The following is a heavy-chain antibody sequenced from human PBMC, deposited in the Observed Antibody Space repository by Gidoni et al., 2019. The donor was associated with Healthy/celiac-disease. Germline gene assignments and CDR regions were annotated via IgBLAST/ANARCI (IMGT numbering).Heavy chain of an antibody. CDR2: ISGRGGNT. Sequence: EVQLLESGGGLVQPGGSLRLSCAASGFTFSSYAMSWVRQAPGKGLEWVSAISGRGGNTYYADSVKGRFTISRDNSKNTLYLQMNSLRAEDTAVYYCAKMGGSSGWSPFDSWGQGTLVTVSS. CDR3: AKMGGSSGWSPFDS. V-gene: IGHV3-23*01. D-gene: IGHD6-19*01. J-gene: IGHJ4*02. CDR1: GFTFSSYA.